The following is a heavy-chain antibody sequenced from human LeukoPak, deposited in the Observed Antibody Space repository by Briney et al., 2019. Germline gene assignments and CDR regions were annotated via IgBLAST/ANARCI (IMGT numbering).Heavy chain of an antibody. CDR3: ARSRQSNYDFWSGYSDYYYYMDV. V-gene: IGHV4-34*01. D-gene: IGHD3-3*01. CDR2: INHSGST. Sequence: SSETLSLTCAVYGGSFSGYYWSWIRQPPGKGLEWIGEINHSGSTNYNPSLKSRVTISVDTSKNQFSLKLSSVTAADTAVYYCARSRQSNYDFWSGYSDYYYYMDVWGKGTTVTVSS. J-gene: IGHJ6*03. CDR1: GGSFSGYY.